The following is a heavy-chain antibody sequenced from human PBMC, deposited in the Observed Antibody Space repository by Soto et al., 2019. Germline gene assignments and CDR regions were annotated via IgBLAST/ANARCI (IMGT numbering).Heavy chain of an antibody. CDR1: GFTFSSYG. J-gene: IGHJ6*01. D-gene: IGHD2-2*01. CDR2: ISGSGGSV. V-gene: IGHV3-23*01. Sequence: EVQLLESGGDLVQPGGSLTLSCAAAGFTFSSYGMSWVRQAPGKGLEWVSAISGSGGSVYYADSVRGRFTISRDNSKNTLYLQVNSLRDEDAAIYFCAKGSVVGADYHYGMDVW. CDR3: AKGSVVGADYHYGMDV.